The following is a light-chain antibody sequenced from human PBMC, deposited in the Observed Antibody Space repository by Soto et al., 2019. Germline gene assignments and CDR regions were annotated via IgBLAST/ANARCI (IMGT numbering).Light chain of an antibody. J-gene: IGKJ4*01. CDR2: DAS. CDR3: TQRSNWPT. Sequence: EIVLTQSPATLSLSPGERATLSCRASQSVSSYLAWYQQKPGQAPRLLIYDASNRATGIPARFSGSGSGTDFTLTISSLEPEDFAVYYCTQRSNWPTFGGGTKVEIK. CDR1: QSVSSY. V-gene: IGKV3-11*01.